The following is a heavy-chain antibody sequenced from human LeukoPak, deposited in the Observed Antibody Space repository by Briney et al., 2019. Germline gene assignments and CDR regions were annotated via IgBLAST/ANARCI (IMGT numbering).Heavy chain of an antibody. Sequence: PSETLSLTCTVSGGSISSYYWSWMRQPPGKGLEWIGDIHYSGNTNYNPSLKSRVTISVDTSKNQFSLKLTSVTAADTAVYYCARVGNWNYALVNYYFDYWGQGTLVTVSS. CDR1: GGSISSYY. V-gene: IGHV4-59*01. J-gene: IGHJ4*02. CDR3: ARVGNWNYALVNYYFDY. D-gene: IGHD1-20*01. CDR2: IHYSGNT.